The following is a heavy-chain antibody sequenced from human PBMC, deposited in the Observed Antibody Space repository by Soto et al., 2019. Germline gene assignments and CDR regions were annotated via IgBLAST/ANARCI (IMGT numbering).Heavy chain of an antibody. CDR2: ITGSGDYT. Sequence: AGGSLRLSCAASGFTFSNYDMSWVRQAPGKGLEWVSSITGSGDYTYYADSVKGRFTISRDNSKNTLYLQMNSLRAEDTAVYYCAKARYYDSTGYLYDVDYWGQGTLVT. V-gene: IGHV3-23*01. D-gene: IGHD3-22*01. CDR3: AKARYYDSTGYLYDVDY. J-gene: IGHJ4*02. CDR1: GFTFSNYD.